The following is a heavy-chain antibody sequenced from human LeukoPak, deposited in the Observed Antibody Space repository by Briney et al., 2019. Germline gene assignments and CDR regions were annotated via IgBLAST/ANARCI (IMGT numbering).Heavy chain of an antibody. CDR3: TRAWSIVVAPQWFEP. D-gene: IGHD2-15*01. J-gene: IGHJ5*02. V-gene: IGHV1-24*01. CDR2: FDPEDGET. CDR1: GYTLTELS. Sequence: ASVKVSCKVSGYTLTELSMHWVRQAPGKGLEWMGGFDPEDGETIYAQKFQGRVTMTEDTSTDTAYMELSSLKTEDTAVYYCTRAWSIVVAPQWFEPWGQGTLVTVSS.